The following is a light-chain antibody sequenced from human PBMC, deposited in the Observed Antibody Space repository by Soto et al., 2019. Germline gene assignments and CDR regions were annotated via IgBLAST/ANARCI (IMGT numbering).Light chain of an antibody. CDR2: AAS. V-gene: IGKV1-39*01. CDR1: QSISSY. J-gene: IGKJ1*01. Sequence: DIQMTQSPSSLSASVGDRVTITCRASQSISSYLNWYQQKPGKAPKLLIYAASSLQSGVPSRFSGSGSGTYFTLTISSLQPEDFATYYCQQSYSTPPTFVQGTKVEIK. CDR3: QQSYSTPPT.